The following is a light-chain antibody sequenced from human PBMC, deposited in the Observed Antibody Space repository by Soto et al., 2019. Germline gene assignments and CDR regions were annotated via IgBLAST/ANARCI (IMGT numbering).Light chain of an antibody. CDR1: SSDVGSYKL. CDR3: QSYDSSLSGWV. V-gene: IGLV2-14*02. J-gene: IGLJ3*02. Sequence: QSALTQPASVSGSPGQSITISCTGTSSDVGSYKLVSWYQQHPGKAPKLMIYDGSERPSGVSNRFSGSKSGNTAYLTISGLQAEDEADYYCQSYDSSLSGWVFGGGTKLTVL. CDR2: DGS.